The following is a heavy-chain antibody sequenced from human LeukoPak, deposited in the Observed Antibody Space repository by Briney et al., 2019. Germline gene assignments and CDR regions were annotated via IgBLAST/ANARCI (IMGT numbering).Heavy chain of an antibody. D-gene: IGHD5-24*01. CDR3: AKDDFSAARWLSAMGVDY. CDR2: INSDGSST. V-gene: IGHV3-74*01. Sequence: PGGSLRLSCAASGFTFSSYWMHWVRQAPGKGLVWVSRINSDGSSTSYADSVKGRFTISRDNAKNTLYLQMNSLRAEDTAVYYCAKDDFSAARWLSAMGVDYWGQGTLVTVSS. CDR1: GFTFSSYW. J-gene: IGHJ4*02.